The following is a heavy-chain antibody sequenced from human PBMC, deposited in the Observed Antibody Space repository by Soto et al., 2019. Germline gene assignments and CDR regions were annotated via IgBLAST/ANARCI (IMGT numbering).Heavy chain of an antibody. J-gene: IGHJ5*02. Sequence: AGSLRLSCAASGFTVSSNYMSWVRQAPGKGLEWVSVIYSGGSTYYADSVKGRFTISRDNSKNTLYLQMNSLRAEDTAVYYCAREGATQGFDPWGQGTLVTVSS. CDR3: AREGATQGFDP. CDR2: IYSGGST. D-gene: IGHD5-12*01. V-gene: IGHV3-53*01. CDR1: GFTVSSNY.